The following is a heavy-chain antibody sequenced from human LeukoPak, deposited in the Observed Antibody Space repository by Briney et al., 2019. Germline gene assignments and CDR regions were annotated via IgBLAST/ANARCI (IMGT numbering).Heavy chain of an antibody. Sequence: RGSLRLSCAASGFTFSSYAMSRVRQAPGKVLEWVSAISGSGGSTYYADSVKGRFTISRDNSKNTLYLQMNSLRAEDTAVYYCAKDRYGYSYAQIDYWGQGTLVTVSS. CDR2: ISGSGGST. CDR3: AKDRYGYSYAQIDY. CDR1: GFTFSSYA. V-gene: IGHV3-23*01. J-gene: IGHJ4*02. D-gene: IGHD5-18*01.